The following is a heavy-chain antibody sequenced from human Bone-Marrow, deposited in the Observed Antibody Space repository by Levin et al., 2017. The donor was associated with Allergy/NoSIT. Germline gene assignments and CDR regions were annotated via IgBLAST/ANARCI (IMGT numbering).Heavy chain of an antibody. J-gene: IGHJ4*02. CDR2: IYYSGST. Sequence: SETLSLTCTVSGGSISSSSYYWGWIRQPPGTGLEWIGSIYYSGSTYYNPSLKSRVTISVDTSKNQFSLKLSSVTAADTAVYYCARHTGYSSSWYADYWGQGTLVTVSS. D-gene: IGHD6-13*01. CDR1: GGSISSSSYY. V-gene: IGHV4-39*01. CDR3: ARHTGYSSSWYADY.